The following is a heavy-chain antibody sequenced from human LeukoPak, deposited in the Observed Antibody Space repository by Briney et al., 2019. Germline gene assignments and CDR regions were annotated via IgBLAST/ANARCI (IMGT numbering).Heavy chain of an antibody. D-gene: IGHD3-22*01. CDR2: IYYSGST. V-gene: IGHV4-39*01. Sequence: PAETLSLTCTVSGGSISSSTYYWGWIRQPPGKGLGWIGSIYYSGSTYYNPSLKSRVSISVDTSKNQFSLNLTSVTAADTAVYYCARPNSSGYPYYFDYWGQGTLVTVSS. CDR3: ARPNSSGYPYYFDY. J-gene: IGHJ4*02. CDR1: GGSISSSTYY.